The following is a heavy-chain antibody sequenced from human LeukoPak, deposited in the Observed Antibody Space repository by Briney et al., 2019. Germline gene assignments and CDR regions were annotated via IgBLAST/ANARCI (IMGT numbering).Heavy chain of an antibody. CDR2: ISGSGGAT. D-gene: IGHD3-10*01. Sequence: PGGSLRLSCTASGFTFRNYAMSWVRRAPGKGLEWVSAISGSGGATDYADSVKGRFTISRDNSKNTLYLQMNSLRAEDTAVYYCAKDRSGFGDAFGYWGQGTLVTVSP. CDR3: AKDRSGFGDAFGY. CDR1: GFTFRNYA. J-gene: IGHJ4*02. V-gene: IGHV3-23*01.